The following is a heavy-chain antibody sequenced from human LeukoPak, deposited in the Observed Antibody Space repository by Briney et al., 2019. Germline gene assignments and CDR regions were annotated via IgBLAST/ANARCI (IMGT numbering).Heavy chain of an antibody. CDR2: IYTSGST. J-gene: IGHJ4*02. D-gene: IGHD5-12*01. Sequence: SETLSLTCTVSGGSISSGSYYWSWIRQPAGKGLEWIGRIYTSGSTNYNPSLKSRVAISVDTSKNQFSLKLSSVTAADTAVYYCARAGWLRLKNYFDYWGQGTLVTVSS. V-gene: IGHV4-61*02. CDR1: GGSISSGSYY. CDR3: ARAGWLRLKNYFDY.